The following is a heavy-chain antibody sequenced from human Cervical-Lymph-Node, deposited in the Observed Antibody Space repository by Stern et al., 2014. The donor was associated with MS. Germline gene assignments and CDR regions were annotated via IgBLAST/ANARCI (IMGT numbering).Heavy chain of an antibody. Sequence: VQLVQSGADVKKPGASVNVSCHTSGYAFTGFHIHWVRQAPGRGLEWMGRVNPITCGRNYAQRLQGRVTMTRVTSTSTAYMELSGLTSDDTAIYYCVKESYGSSQTFDAWGQGALVTVSS. J-gene: IGHJ4*02. D-gene: IGHD2-15*01. CDR3: VKESYGSSQTFDA. CDR2: VNPITCGR. V-gene: IGHV1-2*06. CDR1: GYAFTGFH.